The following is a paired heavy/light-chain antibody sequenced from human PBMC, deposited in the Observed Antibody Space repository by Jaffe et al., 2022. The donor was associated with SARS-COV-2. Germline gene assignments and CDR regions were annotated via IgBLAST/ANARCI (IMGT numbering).Light chain of an antibody. V-gene: IGKV4-1*01. CDR3: HQHYYIPWT. J-gene: IGKJ1*01. CDR2: WAS. Sequence: DIVLTQSPDSLAVSLGERVTVNCTSSQTLLYSSNNRNYLTWYHHRVGQPPKLLVYWASTRESGVPDRFAGSGSGTDFSLTISSLQAEDVGVYYCHQHYYIPWTFGQGTKVEVK. CDR1: QTLLYSSNNRNY.
Heavy chain of an antibody. Sequence: EVQLVQSGAELKKAGESLKISCKGSGYTFDINWIGWVRQVPGKGLEYMGLIWPGDSDTRYSPSFQGQVTISVDASISTVYLQWSSLKASDTAMYYCARTISVCNNGLCSKYFAHWGQGTLVTVSS. CDR1: GYTFDINW. V-gene: IGHV5-51*01. J-gene: IGHJ4*02. CDR2: IWPGDSDT. CDR3: ARTISVCNNGLCSKYFAH. D-gene: IGHD2-8*01.